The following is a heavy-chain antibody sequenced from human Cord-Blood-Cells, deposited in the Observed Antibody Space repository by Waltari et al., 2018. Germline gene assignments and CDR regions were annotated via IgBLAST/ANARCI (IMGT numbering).Heavy chain of an antibody. Sequence: EVQLVESGGGLIQPGGSLRLSCAASGFTVSGNSMSWVRQAPGKGLEWVSVIYSGGSTYYADSVKGRFTISRDNSKNTLYLQMNSLRAEDTAVYYCARGFCSSTSCYAFDIWGQGTMVTVSS. CDR2: IYSGGST. CDR3: ARGFCSSTSCYAFDI. CDR1: GFTVSGNS. D-gene: IGHD2-2*01. V-gene: IGHV3-53*01. J-gene: IGHJ3*02.